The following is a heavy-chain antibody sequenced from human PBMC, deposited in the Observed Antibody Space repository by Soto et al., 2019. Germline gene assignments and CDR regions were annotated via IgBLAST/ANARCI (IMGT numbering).Heavy chain of an antibody. V-gene: IGHV4-4*07. D-gene: IGHD3-3*01. CDR3: AAGSGYSPATYYYYGIDV. Sequence: PSETLSLTCTVSGGSISSYYWSWIRQPAGKGLEWIGRIYTSGSTNYNPSLKSRVTMSVDTSKNQFSLKLSSVTAADTAVYYCAAGSGYSPATYYYYGIDVWGQGTTVTVSS. CDR1: GGSISSYY. CDR2: IYTSGST. J-gene: IGHJ6*02.